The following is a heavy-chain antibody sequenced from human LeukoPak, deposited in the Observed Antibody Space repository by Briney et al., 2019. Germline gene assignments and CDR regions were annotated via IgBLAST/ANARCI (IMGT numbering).Heavy chain of an antibody. CDR1: GVSVSGVY. Sequence: SETLSLTCTVSGVSVSGVYWSWIRQPPGKGLEWIGYVYYSGDTNYYPSLKSRVTMSLDTSKNQVSLRLSSVTAADPAVYYCARHPFATPFDYWGRGTLLTVSS. CDR2: VYYSGDT. CDR3: ARHPFATPFDY. V-gene: IGHV4-59*08. D-gene: IGHD2-15*01. J-gene: IGHJ4*02.